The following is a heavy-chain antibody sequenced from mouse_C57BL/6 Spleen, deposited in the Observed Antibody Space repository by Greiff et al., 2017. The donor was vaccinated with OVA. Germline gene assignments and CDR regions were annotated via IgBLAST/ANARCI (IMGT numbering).Heavy chain of an antibody. CDR3: ARADDNY. J-gene: IGHJ2*01. D-gene: IGHD2-3*01. Sequence: EVKLMESGGGLVKPGGSLKLSCAASGFTFSSYAMSWVRQTPEKRLEWVATISDGGSYTYYPDNVKGRFTISRDNAKNNLYLQMSHLKSEDTAMYYCARADDNYWGQGTTLTVSS. V-gene: IGHV5-4*03. CDR2: ISDGGSYT. CDR1: GFTFSSYA.